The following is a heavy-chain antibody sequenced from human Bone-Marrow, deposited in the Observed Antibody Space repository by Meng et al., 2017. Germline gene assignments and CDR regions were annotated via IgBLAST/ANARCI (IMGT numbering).Heavy chain of an antibody. CDR1: GGSFSGYY. V-gene: IGHV4-34*02. CDR3: ARLAYDSSGYWFDY. Sequence: QGQVREGGAGLLKPSETLSLPCAVYGGSFSGYYWSWIRQPSGKGLEWIGEINHSGSTNYNPSLKSRVTISVDTSKNQFSLKLSSVPAADTAVYYCARLAYDSSGYWFDYWGQGTLVTVSS. J-gene: IGHJ4*02. CDR2: INHSGST. D-gene: IGHD3-22*01.